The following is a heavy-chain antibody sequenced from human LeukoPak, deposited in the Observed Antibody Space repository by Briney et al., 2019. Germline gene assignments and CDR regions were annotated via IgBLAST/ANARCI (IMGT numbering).Heavy chain of an antibody. Sequence: NPSENLSLTCTVSGGSISSYYWSWIRQPPGKGLEWIGYIYYSGSTNYNPSLKSRVTISVDTSKNQFSLKLSSVTAADTAVYYCASGYGYFQHWGQGTLVTVSS. D-gene: IGHD3-22*01. CDR1: GGSISSYY. CDR2: IYYSGST. V-gene: IGHV4-59*01. CDR3: ASGYGYFQH. J-gene: IGHJ1*01.